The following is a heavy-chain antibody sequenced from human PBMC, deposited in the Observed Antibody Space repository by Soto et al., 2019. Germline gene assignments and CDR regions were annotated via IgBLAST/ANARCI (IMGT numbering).Heavy chain of an antibody. Sequence: GGSLRLSCAASGFTFSGSAMHWVRQASGKGLEWVGRIRSKANSYATAYAASVKGRFTISRDDSKNTAYLQMNSLKTEDTAVYYCTSSIAAAAPNFYYYYGMDVWGQGTTVTVSS. V-gene: IGHV3-73*01. CDR3: TSSIAAAAPNFYYYYGMDV. J-gene: IGHJ6*02. CDR1: GFTFSGSA. CDR2: IRSKANSYAT. D-gene: IGHD6-13*01.